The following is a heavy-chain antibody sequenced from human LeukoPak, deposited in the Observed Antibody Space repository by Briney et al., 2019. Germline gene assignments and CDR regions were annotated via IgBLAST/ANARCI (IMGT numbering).Heavy chain of an antibody. Sequence: GGSLRLSCAAPGFTFRSYSMNWVRQAPGKGLGWVSYISSRSGTIYYADSVKGRFTISRDNAKNSLYLQMNSPRAEETAMYYCANSIGGSGSYYAFEHWGQGTLVTVSS. CDR3: ANSIGGSGSYYAFEH. D-gene: IGHD3-10*01. CDR1: GFTFRSYS. V-gene: IGHV3-48*01. J-gene: IGHJ4*02. CDR2: ISSRSGTI.